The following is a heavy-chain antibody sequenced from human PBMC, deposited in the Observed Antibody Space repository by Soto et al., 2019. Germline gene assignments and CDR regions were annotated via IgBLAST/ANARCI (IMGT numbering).Heavy chain of an antibody. J-gene: IGHJ6*02. CDR3: ARESAVWWLRSYYYGMDV. D-gene: IGHD5-12*01. Sequence: EVQLVESGGGLVQPGGSLRLSCAASGFTFSSYSMNWVRQAPGKGLEWVSYISSSSSTIYYADSVKGRFTISRDNAKNSLYLQMNSLRAEDTAVYYCARESAVWWLRSYYYGMDVWGQGTTVTVSS. V-gene: IGHV3-48*01. CDR1: GFTFSSYS. CDR2: ISSSSSTI.